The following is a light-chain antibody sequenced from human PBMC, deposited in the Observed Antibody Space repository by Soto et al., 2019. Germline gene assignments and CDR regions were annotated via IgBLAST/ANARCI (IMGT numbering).Light chain of an antibody. CDR3: QQYSTSPLT. CDR2: GAS. J-gene: IGKJ1*01. V-gene: IGKV3-20*01. Sequence: EIVLTQSPGTLSLSPGERATLSCRASQSVSDNYLAWYQQKAGQAPRLVIYGASSRASGIPDRFSASGSGTDFTLTISRLEPEDFAVYYCQQYSTSPLTFGQGTKVDIK. CDR1: QSVSDNY.